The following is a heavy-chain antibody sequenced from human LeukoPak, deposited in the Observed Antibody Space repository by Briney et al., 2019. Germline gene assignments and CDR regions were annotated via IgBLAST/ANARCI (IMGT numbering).Heavy chain of an antibody. CDR1: GYTFTSYD. J-gene: IGHJ6*02. V-gene: IGHV1-8*01. D-gene: IGHD2-15*01. CDR3: AREGLDV. Sequence: GASVRVSCKASGYTFTSYDMNWVRQARGQGLEWMGYMNPNNGKRGFAQKFQGRVTMTWDTSITTAYMELNSLRSEDTAVYYCAREGLDVWGQGTTVTVSS. CDR2: MNPNNGKR.